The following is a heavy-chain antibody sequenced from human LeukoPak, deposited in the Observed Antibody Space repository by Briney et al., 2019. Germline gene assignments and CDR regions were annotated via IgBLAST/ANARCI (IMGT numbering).Heavy chain of an antibody. D-gene: IGHD6-13*01. J-gene: IGHJ4*02. CDR1: GFTFSSYA. CDR2: ISGSGGST. V-gene: IGHV3-23*01. Sequence: GGSLRLSCAASGFTFSSYAMSWVRQAPGKGLEWVSAISGSGGSTYYPDSVKGRFTISRDNSKNTLYLQMNSLRAEDTAVYYCAKDSQLVFGYFDYWGQGTLVTVSS. CDR3: AKDSQLVFGYFDY.